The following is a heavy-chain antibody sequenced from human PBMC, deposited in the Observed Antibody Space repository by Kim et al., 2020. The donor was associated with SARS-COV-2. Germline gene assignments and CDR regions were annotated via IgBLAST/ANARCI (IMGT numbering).Heavy chain of an antibody. J-gene: IGHJ4*02. Sequence: SETLSLTCAVSGGSISSSNWWSWVRQPPGKGLGWIGEIYHSGSTNYNPSLKSRVTISVDKSKNQFSLKLSSVTAADTAVYYCARDPGRAWGGYCSGGSCSLDYWGQGTLVTVSS. CDR3: ARDPGRAWGGYCSGGSCSLDY. CDR1: GGSISSSNW. D-gene: IGHD2-15*01. V-gene: IGHV4-4*02. CDR2: IYHSGST.